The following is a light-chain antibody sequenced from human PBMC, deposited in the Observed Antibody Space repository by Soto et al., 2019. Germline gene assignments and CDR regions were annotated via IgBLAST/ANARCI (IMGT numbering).Light chain of an antibody. Sequence: DIQMTQSPSSLFTSVGDRVTITCRASQGISTFLNWYQQKPGKAPRLLIYAASRLQSGVPARFSGSGVETDFTLTITSLQPEDFGIYYCQQSYALVRTFGGGTKV. J-gene: IGKJ4*01. CDR1: QGISTF. CDR2: AAS. V-gene: IGKV1-39*01. CDR3: QQSYALVRT.